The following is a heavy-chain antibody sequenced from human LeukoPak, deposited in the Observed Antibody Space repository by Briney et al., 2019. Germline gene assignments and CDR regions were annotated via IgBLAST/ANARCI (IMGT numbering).Heavy chain of an antibody. CDR3: SKGAQPAMTYYNRFDP. V-gene: IGHV3-23*01. D-gene: IGHD5-18*01. CDR1: GFTFSSYA. CDR2: ISGSGGST. J-gene: IGHJ5*02. Sequence: GGSLRLSCAASGFTFSSYAMSWVRQAPGKGLEWVSAISGSGGSTYYADSVKGRFTISRDNSKNTLYLQMNSLRAEDTAVYYWSKGAQPAMTYYNRFDPWGQGTLVTVSS.